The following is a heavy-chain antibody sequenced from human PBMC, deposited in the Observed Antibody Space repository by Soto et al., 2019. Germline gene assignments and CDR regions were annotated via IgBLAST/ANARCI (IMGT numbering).Heavy chain of an antibody. V-gene: IGHV3-15*01. J-gene: IGHJ4*02. Sequence: EVQVVESGGGLGKPGGSLRLSCAASGCTFSDAWMSLVRQAPGKGLEWVCRIKSKTDGRTTDYAAPVKGRFTLSRDDANKALYRQINSLKTEETAVYYCTSGDGGTTEYWGQGSLVTVSS. D-gene: IGHD1-1*01. CDR3: TSGDGGTTEY. CDR2: IKSKTDGRTT. CDR1: GCTFSDAW.